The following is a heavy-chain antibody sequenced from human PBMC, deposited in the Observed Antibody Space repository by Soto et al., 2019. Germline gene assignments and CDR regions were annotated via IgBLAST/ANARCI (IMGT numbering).Heavy chain of an antibody. CDR3: TPEGLG. Sequence: RLSCAASLFTFINACISWVRHSPGKGLEWVGRIKSKTDGGTTDYAEHVKGRFTISRDDSKNTLYLQMKSMKTEDKAVYYCTPEGLGWGKGTLV. J-gene: IGHJ4*02. CDR1: LFTFINAC. CDR2: IKSKTDGGTT. V-gene: IGHV3-15*01.